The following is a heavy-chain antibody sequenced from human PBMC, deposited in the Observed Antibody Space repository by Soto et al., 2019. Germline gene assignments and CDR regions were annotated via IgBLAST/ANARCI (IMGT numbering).Heavy chain of an antibody. J-gene: IGHJ6*03. CDR3: ARGDARGPLEGYYYMHV. Sequence: SETLSLTCTVSGGSISSYYWSWIRQPPGKGLEWIGYIYYSGSTNYNPSLKSRVTISVDTSKNQFSLKLSSVTAADTAVYYCARGDARGPLEGYYYMHVWGKGTTVTVSS. V-gene: IGHV4-59*08. CDR2: IYYSGST. CDR1: GGSISSYY. D-gene: IGHD2-21*02.